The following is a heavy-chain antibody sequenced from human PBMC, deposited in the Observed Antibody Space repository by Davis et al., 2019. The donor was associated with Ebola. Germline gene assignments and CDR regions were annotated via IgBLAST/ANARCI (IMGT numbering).Heavy chain of an antibody. CDR3: ARARRQQLVFGNYYYGMDV. CDR1: GGSFSGYY. J-gene: IGHJ6*02. V-gene: IGHV4-34*01. D-gene: IGHD6-13*01. CDR2: INHSGST. Sequence: SETLSLTCAVYGGSFSGYYWSWIRQPPGKGLEWIGEINHSGSTNYNPSLKSRVTISVDTSKNQFSLKLSSVTAADTAVYYCARARRQQLVFGNYYYGMDVWGQGTTVTVSS.